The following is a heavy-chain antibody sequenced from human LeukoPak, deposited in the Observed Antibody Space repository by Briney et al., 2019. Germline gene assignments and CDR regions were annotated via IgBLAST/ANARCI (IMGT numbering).Heavy chain of an antibody. CDR3: ARERGYDSSGYYSYYFDF. V-gene: IGHV3-7*01. D-gene: IGHD3-22*01. CDR1: GGSFSGYY. CDR2: IKQDGSGT. Sequence: ETLSLTCAVYGGSFSGYYWSWVRQAPGKGLEWVASIKQDGSGTYYMGSVRGRFTISRDNAKNSLCLQMNSLRAEDTAVYYCARERGYDSSGYYSYYFDFWGQGTLVTVSS. J-gene: IGHJ4*02.